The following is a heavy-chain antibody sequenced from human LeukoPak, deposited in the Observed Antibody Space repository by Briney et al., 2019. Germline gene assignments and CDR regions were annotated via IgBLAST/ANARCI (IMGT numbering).Heavy chain of an antibody. CDR1: GFTFSSYA. V-gene: IGHV3-64*02. CDR2: ISTNGDST. CDR3: ARWGSTSCYDY. Sequence: PGGSLRLSCAASGFTFSSYAMSWVRQAPGKGLEYVSAISTNGDSTYYADSVKGRFTISRDNSKNTLFPQMGSLRADDMAVYYCARWGSTSCYDYWGQGTLVTVSS. J-gene: IGHJ4*02. D-gene: IGHD2-2*01.